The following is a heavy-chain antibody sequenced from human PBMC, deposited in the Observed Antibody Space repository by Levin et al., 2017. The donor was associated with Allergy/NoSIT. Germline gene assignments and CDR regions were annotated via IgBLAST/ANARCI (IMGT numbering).Heavy chain of an antibody. V-gene: IGHV3-30-3*01. J-gene: IGHJ6*02. D-gene: IGHD3-3*01. CDR3: TGRRFLEWHDPPYYYGMDV. CDR1: GFNFISYG. Sequence: PGGSLRLSCAASGFNFISYGMHWVRQAPGKGLEWVAVISFDGSNQYYADSVKGRFTISRDNFRDILYLQMRSLSSEDTAVYYCTGRRFLEWHDPPYYYGMDVWGQETTVTVS. CDR2: ISFDGSNQ.